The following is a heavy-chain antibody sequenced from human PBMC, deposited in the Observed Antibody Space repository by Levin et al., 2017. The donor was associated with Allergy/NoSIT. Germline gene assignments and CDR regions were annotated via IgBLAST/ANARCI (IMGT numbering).Heavy chain of an antibody. J-gene: IGHJ4*02. CDR1: GFTFSDYY. CDR2: ISSSGGTI. CDR3: ARAVSSSSGFIDY. Sequence: PGGSLRLSCAASGFTFSDYYMSWIRQAPGKGLEWVSYISSSGGTIYFADSVKGRFTISRDNAKNSLYLQMNSLRAEDTAVYYCARAVSSSSGFIDYWGQGTLVTVSS. V-gene: IGHV3-11*01. D-gene: IGHD6-6*01.